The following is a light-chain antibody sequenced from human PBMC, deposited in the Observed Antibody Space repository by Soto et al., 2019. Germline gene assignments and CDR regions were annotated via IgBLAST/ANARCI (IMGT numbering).Light chain of an antibody. CDR1: QTIASNF. Sequence: IVLTQSPGTLSLSPGERATLSCRASQTIASNFIAWYQQRPGQAPRLLIYNAASRATGVPARFSGSGSGTDFSLTITRLEPDDFAVYSCQQYARSPRTFGQGAKVEIK. V-gene: IGKV3-20*01. J-gene: IGKJ1*01. CDR3: QQYARSPRT. CDR2: NAA.